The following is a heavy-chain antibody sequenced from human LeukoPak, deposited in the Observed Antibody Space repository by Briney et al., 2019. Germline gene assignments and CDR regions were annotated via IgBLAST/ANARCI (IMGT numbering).Heavy chain of an antibody. CDR2: IIPILGIA. CDR3: ARALPNGTSIIAFDI. J-gene: IGHJ3*02. CDR1: GYTFTSYY. Sequence: ASVKVSCKASGYTFTSYYMHWVRQAPGQGLEWMGRIIPILGIANYAQKFQGRVTITADKSTSTAYMELSSLRSEDTAVYYCARALPNGTSIIAFDIWGQGTMVTVSS. V-gene: IGHV1-69*04. D-gene: IGHD1/OR15-1a*01.